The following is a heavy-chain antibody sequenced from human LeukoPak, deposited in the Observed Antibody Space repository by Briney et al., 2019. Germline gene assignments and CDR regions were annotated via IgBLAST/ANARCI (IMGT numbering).Heavy chain of an antibody. V-gene: IGHV3-48*03. J-gene: IGHJ4*02. CDR3: ARGFSDWYKHEGLDY. Sequence: PGGSLRLSCAASGFTFSSYEMNWVRQAPGKGLEWVSYISSSGSTIYYADSVKGRFTISRDNAKNSLYLQMNSLRAEDTAVYYCARGFSDWYKHEGLDYWGQGTLVTVSS. CDR2: ISSSGSTI. D-gene: IGHD6-19*01. CDR1: GFTFSSYE.